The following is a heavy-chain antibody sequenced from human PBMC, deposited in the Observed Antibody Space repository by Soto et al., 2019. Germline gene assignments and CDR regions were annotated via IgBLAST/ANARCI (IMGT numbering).Heavy chain of an antibody. CDR3: AVGYSDYDFAVAGGFYYGMDV. V-gene: IGHV1-58*01. CDR1: GFTFITSA. CDR2: IVVGSGNT. J-gene: IGHJ6*02. Sequence: GASMKVPCKASGFTFITSAEQWVRQARGQRPEWIGWIVVGSGNTNYAQKFEKRVALTRVLSSSTAYMELSSLRSEDTAVYYCAVGYSDYDFAVAGGFYYGMDVWG. D-gene: IGHD5-12*01.